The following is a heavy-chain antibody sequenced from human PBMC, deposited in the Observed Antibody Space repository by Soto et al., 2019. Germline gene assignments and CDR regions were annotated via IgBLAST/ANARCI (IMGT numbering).Heavy chain of an antibody. CDR1: GGTISSYA. CDR3: ARVHPVVTGWYFDL. Sequence: QVQLVQSGAEVKKPGSSVKVSCKASGGTISSYAISWVRQAPGQGLEWMGGIIPIFGTANYAQKFQGRVTITADESTSTAYMELSSLRSEDTAVYYCARVHPVVTGWYFDLWGRGTLVTVSS. V-gene: IGHV1-69*01. J-gene: IGHJ2*01. CDR2: IIPIFGTA. D-gene: IGHD2-15*01.